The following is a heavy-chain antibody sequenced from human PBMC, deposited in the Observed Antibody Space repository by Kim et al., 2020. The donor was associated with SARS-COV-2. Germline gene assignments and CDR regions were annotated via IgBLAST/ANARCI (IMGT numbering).Heavy chain of an antibody. Sequence: SETLSLTCTVSGDSISNGGFYWSWIRQHPEKGLEWIGYIHYSGSSSYNPSLKSRVTISVDTSKNQFSLNLTSVTAADTAVYFCARDWGRDGGRIHYNSVMDIWGQGTTVTVSS. CDR1: GDSISNGGFY. CDR3: ARDWGRDGGRIHYNSVMDI. V-gene: IGHV4-31*03. J-gene: IGHJ6*02. CDR2: IHYSGSS. D-gene: IGHD3-16*01.